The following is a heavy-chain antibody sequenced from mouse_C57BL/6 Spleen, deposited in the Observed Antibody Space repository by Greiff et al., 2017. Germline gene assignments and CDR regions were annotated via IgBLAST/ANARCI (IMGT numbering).Heavy chain of an antibody. Sequence: VKLQESGAELARPGASVKMSCKASGYTFTSYTMHWVKQRPGPGLEWIGYINPSSGYTKYNQKFKDKATLTADKSSSTAYMQLSSLTSEDSAVYYCARSVYDGYFYYAMDYWGQGTSVTVSS. CDR3: ARSVYDGYFYYAMDY. J-gene: IGHJ4*01. V-gene: IGHV1-4*01. D-gene: IGHD2-3*01. CDR2: INPSSGYT. CDR1: GYTFTSYT.